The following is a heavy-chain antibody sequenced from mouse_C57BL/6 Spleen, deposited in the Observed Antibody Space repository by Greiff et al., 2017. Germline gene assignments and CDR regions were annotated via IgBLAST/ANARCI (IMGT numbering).Heavy chain of an antibody. CDR1: GFSLTSYG. CDR3: AKNEKIRSYAMDY. Sequence: VMLVESGPGLVQPSQSLSITCTVSGFSLTSYGVHWVRQSPGKGLEWLGVIWRGGSTDYNAAFMSRLSITKDNSKSQVFFKMNSLQADDTAIYYCAKNEKIRSYAMDYWGQGTSVTVSS. V-gene: IGHV2-5*01. J-gene: IGHJ4*01. CDR2: IWRGGST.